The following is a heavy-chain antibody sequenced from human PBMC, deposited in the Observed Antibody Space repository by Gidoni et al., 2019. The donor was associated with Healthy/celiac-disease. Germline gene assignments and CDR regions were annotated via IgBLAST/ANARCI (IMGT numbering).Heavy chain of an antibody. V-gene: IGHV2-26*01. CDR2: IFSNDEK. CDR1: GFSLSNARMG. J-gene: IGHJ4*02. Sequence: QVTLKESGPVLVKPTETPMLTCTVSGFSLSNARMGVSWIRQPPGKAREWLAHIFSNDEKSYSTSLKSRLTISKDTSKSQVVLTMTNMDPVDTATYYCARIDCSGGSCYWYYWGQGTLVTVSS. D-gene: IGHD2-15*01. CDR3: ARIDCSGGSCYWYY.